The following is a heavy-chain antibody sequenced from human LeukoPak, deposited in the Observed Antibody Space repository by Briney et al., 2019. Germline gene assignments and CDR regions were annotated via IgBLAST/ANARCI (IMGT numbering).Heavy chain of an antibody. CDR2: ISSSGGST. D-gene: IGHD3-16*02. J-gene: IGHJ4*02. CDR3: ARDYGDYVWGSYRS. V-gene: IGHV3-23*01. Sequence: GGSLRLSCAASGFAFSSYAMSWVRQAPGKGLEWVSTISSSGGSTYYADSVKGRFTVSRDNSKNTVFLQMNSLRAEDTAVYYCARDYGDYVWGSYRSWGQGTLVTVSS. CDR1: GFAFSSYA.